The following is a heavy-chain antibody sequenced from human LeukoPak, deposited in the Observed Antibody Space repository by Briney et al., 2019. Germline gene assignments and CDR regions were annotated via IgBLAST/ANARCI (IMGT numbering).Heavy chain of an antibody. Sequence: HPGGSLRLSCAASGFTFSTYGVHWVRQAPGKGLEWVAVIWHDGSSKYYADSVKGRFLLSRDNSSNTVYLQMNSLRAEDTAVYYCAKGLLGSSWLTFDSWGQGTLVTVSS. CDR3: AKGLLGSSWLTFDS. D-gene: IGHD6-13*01. V-gene: IGHV3-33*06. CDR2: IWHDGSSK. CDR1: GFTFSTYG. J-gene: IGHJ4*02.